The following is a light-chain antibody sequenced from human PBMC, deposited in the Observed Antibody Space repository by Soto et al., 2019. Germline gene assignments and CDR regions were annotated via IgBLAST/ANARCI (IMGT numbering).Light chain of an antibody. Sequence: QSVLTQPASVSGSPGQSITISCTGTSSDVGSYNLVSWYQQHPGKAPKLMIYEGSKRPSGVSNRFSGSKSGNTASLTISGLQAEDEADYYCCSDAGRRVFGGGTKLTVL. V-gene: IGLV2-23*01. CDR2: EGS. CDR1: SSDVGSYNL. J-gene: IGLJ2*01. CDR3: CSDAGRRV.